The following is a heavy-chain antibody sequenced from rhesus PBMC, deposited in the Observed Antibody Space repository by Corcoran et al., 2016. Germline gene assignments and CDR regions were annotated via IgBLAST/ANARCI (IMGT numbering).Heavy chain of an antibody. V-gene: IGHV2S1*01. Sequence: QVTLKESGPALVKPTQTLTLTCTFSGFSLSTSGMGVGWIRQPPGKALEWLASIYWDEDKYSSTSLKSRLTISKDTSKNQVVLTMTNMDPVDTATYYCARVRGGYSGYSLYWYFDLWGPGTPITISS. J-gene: IGHJ2*01. CDR1: GFSLSTSGMG. CDR3: ARVRGGYSGYSLYWYFDL. CDR2: IYWDEDK. D-gene: IGHD5-42*01.